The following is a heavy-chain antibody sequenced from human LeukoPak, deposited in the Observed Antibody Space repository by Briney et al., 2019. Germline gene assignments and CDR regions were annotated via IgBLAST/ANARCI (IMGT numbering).Heavy chain of an antibody. CDR1: GFTFSGHW. J-gene: IGHJ3*02. CDR2: IRQDGSEK. D-gene: IGHD6-6*01. CDR3: AKGSSRPPNAFDI. Sequence: GGSLRLSCSASGFTFSGHWMSWVRQAPGKGLEWVASIRQDGSEKHYVDSVEGRFIISRDNAKNSLHLQMNSLRAEDTAVYYCAKGSSRPPNAFDIWGQGTLVTVSS. V-gene: IGHV3-7*01.